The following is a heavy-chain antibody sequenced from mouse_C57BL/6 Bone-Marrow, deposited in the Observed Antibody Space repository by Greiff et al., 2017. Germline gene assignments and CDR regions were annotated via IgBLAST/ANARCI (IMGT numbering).Heavy chain of an antibody. CDR2: IDPANGNT. J-gene: IGHJ4*01. Sequence: EVQLQQSVAELVRPGASVKLSCTASGFNIKNTYMHWVKQRPEQGLEWIGRIDPANGNTKYAPKFQGKATITAATSSNTAYLQLSSLTSEDTAIYYCARIYYYGSSYESYAMDYWGQGTSVTVSS. CDR1: GFNIKNTY. CDR3: ARIYYYGSSYESYAMDY. D-gene: IGHD1-1*01. V-gene: IGHV14-3*01.